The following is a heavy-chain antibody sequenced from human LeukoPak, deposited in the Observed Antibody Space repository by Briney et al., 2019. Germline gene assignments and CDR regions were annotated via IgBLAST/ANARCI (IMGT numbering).Heavy chain of an antibody. Sequence: GGFLRLSCAASGFTFRNYAMSWVRQAPRKGLEWVSSISGSTGSTYYADSVKGRFTISRDNSKNTLYLQMNSLRAEDTAVYYCAKDQTEILTGNYNFWGQGTLVTVSS. J-gene: IGHJ4*02. CDR3: AKDQTEILTGNYNF. CDR1: GFTFRNYA. CDR2: ISGSTGST. D-gene: IGHD3-9*01. V-gene: IGHV3-23*01.